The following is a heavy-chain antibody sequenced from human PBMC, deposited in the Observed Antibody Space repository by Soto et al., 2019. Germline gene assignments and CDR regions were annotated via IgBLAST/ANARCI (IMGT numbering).Heavy chain of an antibody. CDR2: IYYSGST. J-gene: IGHJ3*02. V-gene: IGHV4-30-4*01. CDR1: GGSISSGDYY. D-gene: IGHD3-10*01. Sequence: SETLSLTCTVSGGSISSGDYYWSWILHPPGKGLEWIGYIYYSGSTYYNPSLKSRVTISVDTSKNQFSLKLSSVTAADTAVYYCARGTGTVLLWFGELVKGRSDAFDIWGQGTMVTVSS. CDR3: ARGTGTVLLWFGELVKGRSDAFDI.